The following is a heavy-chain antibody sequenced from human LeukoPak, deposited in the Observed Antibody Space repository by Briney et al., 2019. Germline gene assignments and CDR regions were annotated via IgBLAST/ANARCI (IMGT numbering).Heavy chain of an antibody. CDR3: AKFSTPLSMDV. CDR2: INHSGST. J-gene: IGHJ6*03. CDR1: GGSFSGYY. D-gene: IGHD2-15*01. Sequence: SETLSLTCAVYGGSFSGYYWSWIRQPPGEGLEWIGEINHSGSTNYNPSLKSRVTISVDTSKNQFSLKLSSVTAADTAVYYCAKFSTPLSMDVWGKGTTVTVSS. V-gene: IGHV4-34*01.